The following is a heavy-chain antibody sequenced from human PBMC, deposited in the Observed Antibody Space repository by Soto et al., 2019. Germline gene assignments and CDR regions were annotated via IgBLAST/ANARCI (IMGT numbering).Heavy chain of an antibody. V-gene: IGHV4-31*11. CDR3: ARVFRYGSGSYYNPPDY. CDR1: GGSFSGYY. J-gene: IGHJ4*02. D-gene: IGHD3-10*01. CDR2: IYYSGST. Sequence: PSETLSLTCAVYGGSFSGYYWTWIRQHPGKGLEWIGYIYYSGSTYYNPSLKSRVTISVDTSKNQFSLKLSSVTAADTAVYYCARVFRYGSGSYYNPPDYWGQGTLVTVSS.